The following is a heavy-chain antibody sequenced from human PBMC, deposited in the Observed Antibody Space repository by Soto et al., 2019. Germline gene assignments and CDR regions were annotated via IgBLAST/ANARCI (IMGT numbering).Heavy chain of an antibody. D-gene: IGHD3-22*01. Sequence: ASVKVSCKASGYTFTSYGISWVRQAPGQGLEWMGWISAYNGNTNYAQKLQGRVTMTTDTSTSTAYMELRSLRSDDTAVYYCARANYYDSSGTINYWGQGTLVTVS. CDR2: ISAYNGNT. CDR1: GYTFTSYG. J-gene: IGHJ4*02. CDR3: ARANYYDSSGTINY. V-gene: IGHV1-18*01.